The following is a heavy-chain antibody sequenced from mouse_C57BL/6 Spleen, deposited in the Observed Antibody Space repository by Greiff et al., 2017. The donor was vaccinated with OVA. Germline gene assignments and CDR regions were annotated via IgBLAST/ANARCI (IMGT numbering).Heavy chain of an antibody. V-gene: IGHV5-4*01. CDR3: AREITTVVDY. CDR2: ISDGGSYT. D-gene: IGHD1-1*01. CDR1: GFTFSSYA. Sequence: EVKVVESGGGLVKPGGSLKLSCAASGFTFSSYAMSWVRQTPEKRLEWVATISDGGSYTYYPDNVKGRFTISRDNAKNNLYLQMSHLKSEDTAMYYCAREITTVVDYWGQGTTLTVSS. J-gene: IGHJ2*01.